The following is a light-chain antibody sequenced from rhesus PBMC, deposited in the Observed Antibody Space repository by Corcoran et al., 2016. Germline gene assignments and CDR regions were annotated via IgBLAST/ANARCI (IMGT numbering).Light chain of an antibody. CDR3: YRHSSGWT. Sequence: QVILTQSPATLSLSPGARATLSCRASQSVTSYLAWYQQKPGQAPRLLIYGASNRATGIPASFSGSGSGTDFPLTISGLEPEDVGVYHCYRHSSGWTFGQGTKVEIK. J-gene: IGKJ1*01. CDR1: QSVTSY. V-gene: IGKV3-10*01. CDR2: GAS.